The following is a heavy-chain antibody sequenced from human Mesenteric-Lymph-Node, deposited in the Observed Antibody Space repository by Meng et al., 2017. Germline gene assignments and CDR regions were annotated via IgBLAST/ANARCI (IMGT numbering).Heavy chain of an antibody. CDR3: ARGQHGQWLVGWSIDY. D-gene: IGHD6-19*01. CDR1: GFTFSSYA. V-gene: IGHV3-30*04. Sequence: GESLKISCAASGFTFSSYAMHWVRQAPGKGLEWVAVISYDGSDKYYADSVKGRFTISRDNSKNTLYLQMNSLRAEDTAVYYCARGQHGQWLVGWSIDYWGQGTLVTVSS. J-gene: IGHJ4*02. CDR2: ISYDGSDK.